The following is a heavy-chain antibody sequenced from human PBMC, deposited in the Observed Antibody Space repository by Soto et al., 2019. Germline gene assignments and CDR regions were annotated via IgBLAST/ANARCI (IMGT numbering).Heavy chain of an antibody. V-gene: IGHV3-30*18. CDR2: ISYDGSNK. CDR1: GFTFSSYG. Sequence: GGSLRLSCAASGFTFSSYGMHWVRQAPGKGLEWVAVISYDGSNKYYADSVKGRFTISRENSKNTLYLQMNSLRAEDTAVYYCAKDLGPHRSGSYYYCYGMDVWGQGTTVTVSS. CDR3: AKDLGPHRSGSYYYCYGMDV. D-gene: IGHD1-26*01. J-gene: IGHJ6*02.